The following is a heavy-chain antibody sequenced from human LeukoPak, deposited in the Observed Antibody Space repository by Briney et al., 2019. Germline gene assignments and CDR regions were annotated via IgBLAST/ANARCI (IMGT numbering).Heavy chain of an antibody. J-gene: IGHJ6*02. V-gene: IGHV3-23*01. CDR2: ISDRGDST. Sequence: GGSLRLSCAASGFTFTAYAMSWVRQAPGKGLEWVSTISDRGDSTYYADSVKGRFTISRDNSKDTVFLQLNSLRVEDTALYYCTKRTIELGVWGQGTTVTVSS. CDR3: TKRTIELGV. CDR1: GFTFTAYA. D-gene: IGHD4/OR15-4a*01.